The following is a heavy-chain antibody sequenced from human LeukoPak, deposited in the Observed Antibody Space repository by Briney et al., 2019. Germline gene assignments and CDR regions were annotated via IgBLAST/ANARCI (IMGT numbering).Heavy chain of an antibody. CDR2: IYTSGNT. CDR1: GGSSSSYY. D-gene: IGHD3-10*01. Sequence: PSETLCLTCTVSGGSSSSYYWSWIRQPPGKGLEWIGYIYTSGNTNYNPSLKSRVTLSEDTSKNQFSLKLSSVTAADTAVYYCASARSNYIDYWGQGTLVTVSS. V-gene: IGHV4-4*09. CDR3: ASARSNYIDY. J-gene: IGHJ4*02.